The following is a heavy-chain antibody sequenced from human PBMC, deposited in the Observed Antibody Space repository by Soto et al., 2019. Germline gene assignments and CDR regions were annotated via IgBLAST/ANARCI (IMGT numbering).Heavy chain of an antibody. J-gene: IGHJ3*02. V-gene: IGHV3-23*01. Sequence: GGSLRLSCAASGFTFSSYAMGWVRQAPGKGLEWVSYISGRGDITYYADSVKGRFTISRDNSKNTLNLQMNSLRAEDTAVYYCPRGGAYSDYGDAFDMWGQGTMVTVSS. D-gene: IGHD5-12*01. CDR1: GFTFSSYA. CDR3: PRGGAYSDYGDAFDM. CDR2: ISGRGDIT.